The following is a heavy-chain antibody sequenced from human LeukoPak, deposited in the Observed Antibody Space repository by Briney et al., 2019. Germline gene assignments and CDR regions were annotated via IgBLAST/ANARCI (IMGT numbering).Heavy chain of an antibody. CDR2: FYYSGST. CDR1: GGSISSYY. Sequence: SETLPLTCTVSGGSISSYYWNWIRQPPGKGLEWIGYFYYSGSTNYNPSLESRVTISVDTSKNQFSLKLSSVTAADTAVYYCAKGGRGSADAFDIWGQGTMVTVSS. J-gene: IGHJ3*02. D-gene: IGHD2-15*01. CDR3: AKGGRGSADAFDI. V-gene: IGHV4-59*01.